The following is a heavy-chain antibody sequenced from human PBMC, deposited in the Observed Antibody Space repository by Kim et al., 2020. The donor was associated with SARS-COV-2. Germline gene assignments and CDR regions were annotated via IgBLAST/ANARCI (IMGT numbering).Heavy chain of an antibody. CDR1: GYTFTSYD. Sequence: ASVKVSCKASGYTFTSYDINWVRQATGQGLEWMGWMNPNSGNTGYAQKFQGRVTMTRNTSISTAYMELSSLRSEDTAVYYCARSEEYSGYEEDYWGQGTLVTVSS. CDR2: MNPNSGNT. J-gene: IGHJ4*02. V-gene: IGHV1-8*01. D-gene: IGHD5-12*01. CDR3: ARSEEYSGYEEDY.